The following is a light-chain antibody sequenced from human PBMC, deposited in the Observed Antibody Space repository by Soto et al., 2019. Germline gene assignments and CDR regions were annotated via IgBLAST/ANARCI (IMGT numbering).Light chain of an antibody. J-gene: IGKJ1*01. CDR3: QQFNNWPRT. CDR1: QSVSSN. CDR2: GAS. Sequence: EIVMTQSPATLSVSPGERATLSCRASQSVSSNLAWYQQKPGQAPRLLIYGASTRATGIPARFSGTGSGTEVTLTICSLQSEDFAVYYCQQFNNWPRTFGQGTEVEIK. V-gene: IGKV3-15*01.